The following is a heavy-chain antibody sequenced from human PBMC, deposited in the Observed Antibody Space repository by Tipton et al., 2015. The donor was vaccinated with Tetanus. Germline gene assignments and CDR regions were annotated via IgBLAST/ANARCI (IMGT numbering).Heavy chain of an antibody. CDR3: ARGSGSRHYYGMDV. J-gene: IGHJ6*02. D-gene: IGHD1-26*01. CDR2: IWYDGSNK. Sequence: SLRLSCAASGFTFSSYGMHWVRQAPGKGLEWVAVIWYDGSNKYYADSVKGRFTISRDNSKNTLYLQMNSLRAEDTAVYYCARGSGSRHYYGMDVWGQGTTVTVSS. CDR1: GFTFSSYG. V-gene: IGHV3-33*08.